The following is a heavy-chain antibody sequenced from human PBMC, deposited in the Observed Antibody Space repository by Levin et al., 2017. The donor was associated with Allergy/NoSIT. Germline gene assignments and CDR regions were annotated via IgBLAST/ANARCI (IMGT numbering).Heavy chain of an antibody. CDR3: ARRYKTDPSAVDY. CDR1: GGSISSSSYY. CDR2: IYYSGST. D-gene: IGHD1-14*01. J-gene: IGHJ4*02. Sequence: SQTLSLTCTVSGGSISSSSYYWGWIRQPPGKGLEWIGSIYYSGSTYYNPSLKSRVTISVDTSKNQFSLKLSSVTAADTAVYYCARRYKTDPSAVDYWGQGTLVTVSS. V-gene: IGHV4-39*01.